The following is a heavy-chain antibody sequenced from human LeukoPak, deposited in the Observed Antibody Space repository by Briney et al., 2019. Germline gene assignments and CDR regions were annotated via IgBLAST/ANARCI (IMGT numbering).Heavy chain of an antibody. CDR1: GYTFTGYY. J-gene: IGHJ4*02. CDR2: INPNSGGT. V-gene: IGHV1-2*02. CDR3: ARVYYYDSSGDPRGPFDY. D-gene: IGHD3-22*01. Sequence: GSVKVSCKASGYTFTGYYMHWVRQAPGQGLEWMGWINPNSGGTNYAQKFQGRVTMTRDTSISTAYMELSRLRSDDTAVYYCARVYYYDSSGDPRGPFDYWGQGTLVTVSS.